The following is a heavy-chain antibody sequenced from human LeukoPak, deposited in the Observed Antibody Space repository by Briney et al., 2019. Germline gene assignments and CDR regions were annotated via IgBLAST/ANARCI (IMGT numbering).Heavy chain of an antibody. Sequence: PGGSLRLSCAASGFTFSYHWMTWVRQAPGKGLEWVSAISGSGGSTYYADSVKGRFTISRDNSKNTLYLQMNSLRAEDTAVYYCAKMAQPLYYDILTGYYSDYWGQGTLVTVSS. D-gene: IGHD3-9*01. J-gene: IGHJ4*02. CDR1: GFTFSYHW. V-gene: IGHV3-23*01. CDR2: ISGSGGST. CDR3: AKMAQPLYYDILTGYYSDY.